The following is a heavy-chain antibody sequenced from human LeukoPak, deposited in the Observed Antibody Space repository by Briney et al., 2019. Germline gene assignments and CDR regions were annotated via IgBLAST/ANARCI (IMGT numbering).Heavy chain of an antibody. D-gene: IGHD1-1*01. CDR3: AREATTSRPGDC. Sequence: PGGSLRLSCAASGFTFSNFWMKWVRQAPGKGLEWVANVNQDGSETHYVDSVKGRFTISRDNAKNSLFLQLNSLRAEDTAVYYCAREATTSRPGDCWGLGTLVTVSS. J-gene: IGHJ4*02. CDR2: VNQDGSET. V-gene: IGHV3-7*01. CDR1: GFTFSNFW.